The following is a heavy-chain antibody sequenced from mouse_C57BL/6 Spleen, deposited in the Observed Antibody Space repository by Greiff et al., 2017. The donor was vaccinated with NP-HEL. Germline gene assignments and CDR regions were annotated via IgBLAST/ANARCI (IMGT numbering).Heavy chain of an antibody. J-gene: IGHJ1*03. D-gene: IGHD2-14*01. V-gene: IGHV1-15*01. CDR1: GYTFTDYE. CDR3: TRGGVRRYFDV. CDR2: IDPETGGT. Sequence: VQLQQPGAELVRPGASVTLSCKASGYTFTDYEMHWVKQTPVHGLEWIGAIDPETGGTAYNQKFKGKAILTADKSSSTAYMELRSLTSEDSAVYYCTRGGVRRYFDVWGTGTTVTVSA.